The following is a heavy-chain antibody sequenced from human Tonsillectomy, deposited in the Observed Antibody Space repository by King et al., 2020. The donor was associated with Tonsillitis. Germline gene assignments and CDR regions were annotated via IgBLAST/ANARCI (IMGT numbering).Heavy chain of an antibody. CDR1: GFSLSDGRMG. D-gene: IGHD6-19*01. V-gene: IGHV2-26*01. CDR3: ARIGGIAVAADAFDI. Sequence: TLKESGPALVKPTETLTLTCTVSGFSLSDGRMGVSWIRQPPGKALEWLAHIFSNDEKSYSTSLRSRLTISKGTSKSQVVLTITNMDPVDTATYYCARIGGIAVAADAFDIWGRGTMVTVS. CDR2: IFSNDEK. J-gene: IGHJ3*02.